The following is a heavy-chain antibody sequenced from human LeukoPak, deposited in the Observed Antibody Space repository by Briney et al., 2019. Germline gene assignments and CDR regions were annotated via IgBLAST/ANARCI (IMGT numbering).Heavy chain of an antibody. CDR3: AREAVHYGSGSHDY. CDR2: MHSSGST. V-gene: IGHV4-4*07. Sequence: SETLSLTCTVSGGSISSYYWSWIRQPAGKGLEWIGRMHSSGSTNYSPSIKSRVTMSLDTSKNQFSLKVDSVTAADTAMYYCAREAVHYGSGSHDYWGQGTLVAVSS. D-gene: IGHD3-10*01. J-gene: IGHJ4*02. CDR1: GGSISSYY.